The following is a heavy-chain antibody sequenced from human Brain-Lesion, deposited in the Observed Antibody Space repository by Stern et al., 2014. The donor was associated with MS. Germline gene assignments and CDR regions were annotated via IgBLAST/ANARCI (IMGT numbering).Heavy chain of an antibody. CDR1: GFTFSNYW. V-gene: IGHV3-74*02. CDR2: VNNDGRRT. D-gene: IGHD3-10*01. CDR3: ARGERWFDS. Sequence: EVQLVESGGGLVQRGGSRRLCCAASGFTFSNYWMHWVRQAPGKGLVWVSRVNNDGRRTSYADSVKGRFTMSRDNAKNTLYLQMNSLRVEDTAIYYCARGERWFDSWGQGTLVTVSS. J-gene: IGHJ5*01.